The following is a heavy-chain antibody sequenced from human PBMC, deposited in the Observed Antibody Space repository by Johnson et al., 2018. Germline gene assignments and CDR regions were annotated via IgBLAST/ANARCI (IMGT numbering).Heavy chain of an antibody. CDR2: ISDDVSNK. Sequence: QVQLVQSGGGVVQPGRSLRVSCTASGFTFSSYAMHWVRPAPGKGLEWVAVISDDVSNKFYAESVKGRFTISRGNSKNRVYLQMHSLKIEDTGVFYCARAQGGGYVDGYVQRWGQGTLVTVSS. D-gene: IGHD5-12*01. V-gene: IGHV3-30-3*01. CDR1: GFTFSSYA. CDR3: ARAQGGGYVDGYVQR. J-gene: IGHJ1*01.